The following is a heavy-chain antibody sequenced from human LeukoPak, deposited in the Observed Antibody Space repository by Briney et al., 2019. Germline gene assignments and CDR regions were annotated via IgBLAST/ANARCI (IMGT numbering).Heavy chain of an antibody. CDR3: AGGNGDYFGGLGYYYYYYMDV. V-gene: IGHV3-48*03. CDR1: GFTFSSYE. CDR2: ISSGSTI. D-gene: IGHD4-17*01. Sequence: GGSLRLSCAASGFTFSSYEMNWVRQAPGKGLEWVSYISSGSTIYYADSVKGRFTISRDNAKNSLYLQMNSLRAEDTAVYYCAGGNGDYFGGLGYYYYYYMDVRGKGTTVTISS. J-gene: IGHJ6*03.